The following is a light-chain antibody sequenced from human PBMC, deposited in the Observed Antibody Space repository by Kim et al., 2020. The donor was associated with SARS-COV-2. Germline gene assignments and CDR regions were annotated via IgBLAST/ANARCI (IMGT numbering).Light chain of an antibody. Sequence: IGRYLNWYQQKPGKAPKLLIYLTSTLQSGVPSRFSGSGSGTDFTLTISSLQPEDFATYYCQQTVITPMTFGQGTRLEIK. J-gene: IGKJ5*01. CDR2: LTS. V-gene: IGKV1-39*01. CDR3: QQTVITPMT. CDR1: IGRY.